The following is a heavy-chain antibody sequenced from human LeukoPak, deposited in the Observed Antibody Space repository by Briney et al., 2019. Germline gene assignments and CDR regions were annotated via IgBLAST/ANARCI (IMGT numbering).Heavy chain of an antibody. J-gene: IGHJ4*02. V-gene: IGHV3-30*04. CDR1: GFTFSSYA. CDR2: ISYDGSNK. Sequence: GGSLRLSCAASGFTFSSYAMHWVRQAPGKGLEWVAVISYDGSNKYYADSVKGRFTISRDNSKNTLYLQMNSLRAEDTAVYYCAKDPPSDYWGRGTLVTVSS. CDR3: AKDPPSDY.